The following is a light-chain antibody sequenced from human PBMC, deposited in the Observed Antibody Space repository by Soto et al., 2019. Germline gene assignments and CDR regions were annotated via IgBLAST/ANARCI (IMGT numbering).Light chain of an antibody. CDR3: SSYAGGNDYV. Sequence: QSALTQPPSATGPPGQTVTISCTGTSSDVGGYNYVSWYQQHPGKAHKLMIYEVIKRPSGVPDRFSGSKSGNTASLTVSGLQAEDEADYYCSSYAGGNDYVFGTGTKVTV. J-gene: IGLJ1*01. CDR1: SSDVGGYNY. V-gene: IGLV2-8*01. CDR2: EVI.